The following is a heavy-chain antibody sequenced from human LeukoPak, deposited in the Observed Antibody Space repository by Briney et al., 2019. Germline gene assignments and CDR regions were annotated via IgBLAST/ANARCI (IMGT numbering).Heavy chain of an antibody. CDR2: MWYDGSTQ. CDR1: GFTFSSYG. J-gene: IGHJ4*02. V-gene: IGHV3-33*01. CDR3: ARDHSSSCGVGY. Sequence: PGGSLRLSCAASGFTFSSYGMHWVRQAPGKGLEWVAVMWYDGSTQFYADSVKGRFTISRDNSKNTLFLQMNSLRAEDTAVYYCARDHSSSCGVGYWGQGTLVTVSS. D-gene: IGHD6-13*01.